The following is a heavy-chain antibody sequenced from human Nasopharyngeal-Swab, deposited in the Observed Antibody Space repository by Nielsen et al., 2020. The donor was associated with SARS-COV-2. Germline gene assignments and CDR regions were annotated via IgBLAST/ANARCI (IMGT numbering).Heavy chain of an antibody. CDR3: ARDVLLWFGDPHGGLDP. D-gene: IGHD3-10*01. V-gene: IGHV1-46*01. Sequence: ASVKVSCKASGYTFTSYYMHWVRQAPGQGLEWMGIINPSGGSTSYAQKFQGRVTMTRDTSTSTDYMELSSLRSEDTAVYYCARDVLLWFGDPHGGLDPWGQGTLVTVSS. CDR1: GYTFTSYY. CDR2: INPSGGST. J-gene: IGHJ5*02.